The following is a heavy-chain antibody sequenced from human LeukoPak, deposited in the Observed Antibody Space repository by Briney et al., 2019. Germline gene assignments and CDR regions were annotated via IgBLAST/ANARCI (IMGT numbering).Heavy chain of an antibody. CDR3: TRSVRDGSIDY. CDR2: MNPNSGKT. V-gene: IGHV1-8*01. Sequence: GASVKVSCKAFGYTFTSYDINWVRQATGQGLEWMGWMNPNSGKTGYAQKFQGRVTMTRSTSISTAYMELSSLRSEDTAVYYCTRSVRDGSIDYWGQGTLVTVSS. CDR1: GYTFTSYD. J-gene: IGHJ4*02. D-gene: IGHD5-24*01.